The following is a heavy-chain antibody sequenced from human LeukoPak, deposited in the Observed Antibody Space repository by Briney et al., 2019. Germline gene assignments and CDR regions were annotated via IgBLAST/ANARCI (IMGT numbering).Heavy chain of an antibody. CDR3: ASTRSTSDWYTRGFEY. J-gene: IGHJ4*02. CDR1: GFSFSSYE. D-gene: IGHD6-19*01. CDR2: ISSSGSIT. V-gene: IGHV3-48*03. Sequence: GGSLRLSCADSGFSFSSYEMNWVRQAPGKGLEWISYISSSGSITFYADSEKGRFTISRDNARNSLYLQMNSLRAEDTAVYYCASTRSTSDWYTRGFEYWGQGTLVTVSS.